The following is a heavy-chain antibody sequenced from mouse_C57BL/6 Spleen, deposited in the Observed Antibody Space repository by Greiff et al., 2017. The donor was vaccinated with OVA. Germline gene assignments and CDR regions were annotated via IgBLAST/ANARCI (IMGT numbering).Heavy chain of an antibody. CDR3: AMGTTVVAPTDAMDY. CDR2: IHPSDSDT. D-gene: IGHD1-1*01. CDR1: GYTFTSYW. Sequence: VQLQQPGAELVKPGASVKVSCKASGYTFTSYWMHWVKQRPGQGLEWIGRIHPSDSDTNYNQKFKGKATLTVDKSSSTAYMQLSSLTSEDSAVYYCAMGTTVVAPTDAMDYWGQGTSVTVSS. V-gene: IGHV1-74*01. J-gene: IGHJ4*01.